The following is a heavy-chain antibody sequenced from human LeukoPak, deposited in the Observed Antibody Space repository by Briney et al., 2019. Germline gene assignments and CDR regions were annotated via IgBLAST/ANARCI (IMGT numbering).Heavy chain of an antibody. CDR2: INHFGST. D-gene: IGHD6-19*01. Sequence: SSETLSLTCAGYGGPFSDFYWSWIRQPPGKGLEWIGEINHFGSTKYNPSLRSRVTISVDTSKSQFSLNLRSVNAEDTAVYYCTRGPTVYGSAWYVAVYWGQGTLVTVSS. J-gene: IGHJ4*02. CDR1: GGPFSDFY. CDR3: TRGPTVYGSAWYVAVY. V-gene: IGHV4-34*01.